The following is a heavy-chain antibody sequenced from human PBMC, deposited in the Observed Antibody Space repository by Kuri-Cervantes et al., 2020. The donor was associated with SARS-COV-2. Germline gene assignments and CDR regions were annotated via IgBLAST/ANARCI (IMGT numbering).Heavy chain of an antibody. Sequence: LSLTCAASGFTFSSYWMSWVRQAPGKGLEWVANIKQDGSEKYYVDSVKGRFTISRDNAKNSLYLQMNSLRAEDTAVYYCARDSRYYDFWSGYYEPPTISDGMDVWGQGTTVTVSS. CDR3: ARDSRYYDFWSGYYEPPTISDGMDV. D-gene: IGHD3-3*01. V-gene: IGHV3-7*03. CDR2: IKQDGSEK. J-gene: IGHJ6*02. CDR1: GFTFSSYW.